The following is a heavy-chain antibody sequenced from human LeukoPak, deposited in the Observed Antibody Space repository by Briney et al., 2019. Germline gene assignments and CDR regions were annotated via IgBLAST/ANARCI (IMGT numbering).Heavy chain of an antibody. D-gene: IGHD1-1*01. CDR2: ISSSSSYI. Sequence: GGSLRLSCAASGFTFSSYSMNWVRQAPGKGLEWVSSISSSSSYIYYADSVKGRFTISRDNAKNSLYLQMNSLRVEDTAVYYCTRGSHTTPGGYFDYWGQGTLGTVSS. J-gene: IGHJ4*02. CDR1: GFTFSSYS. CDR3: TRGSHTTPGGYFDY. V-gene: IGHV3-21*01.